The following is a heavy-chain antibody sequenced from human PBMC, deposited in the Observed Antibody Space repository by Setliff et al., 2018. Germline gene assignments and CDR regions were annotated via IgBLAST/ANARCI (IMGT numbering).Heavy chain of an antibody. CDR1: GGTFSSYA. D-gene: IGHD6-13*01. J-gene: IGHJ6*02. CDR3: ARGGPEAAADVPEGFYGMDV. CDR2: IIPIFGTA. Sequence: SVKVSCKASGGTFSSYAISWVRQAPGQGLEWMGGIIPIFGTANYAQKFQGRVTITTDTSTSTAYMELRSLRSDDTAVYYCARGGPEAAADVPEGFYGMDVWGQGTTVTVSS. V-gene: IGHV1-69*05.